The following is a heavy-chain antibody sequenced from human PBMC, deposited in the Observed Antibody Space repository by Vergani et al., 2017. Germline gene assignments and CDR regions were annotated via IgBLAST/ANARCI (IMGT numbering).Heavy chain of an antibody. J-gene: IGHJ6*02. CDR3: ARILSEGIVPPEGSYYYYGMDV. V-gene: IGHV2-70*01. CDR2: IDWDDDK. D-gene: IGHD2-2*01. Sequence: QVTLRESGPALVKPTQTLTLTCTFSGFSLSTSGMCVSWIRQPPGKALEWLALIDWDDDKYYSTSLKTRLTISKDTSKNQVVLTMTNMDPVDTATYYCARILSEGIVPPEGSYYYYGMDVWGQGTTVTVSS. CDR1: GFSLSTSGMC.